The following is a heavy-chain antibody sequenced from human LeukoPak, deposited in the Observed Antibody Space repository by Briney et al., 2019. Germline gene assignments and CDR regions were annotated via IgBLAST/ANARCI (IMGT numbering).Heavy chain of an antibody. CDR1: GGSISSSSYY. J-gene: IGHJ6*03. V-gene: IGHV4-39*07. D-gene: IGHD3-10*01. Sequence: PSETLSLTCTVSGGSISSSSYYWGWIRQPPGKGLEWIGSIYYSGSTYYNPSLKSRVTISVDTSKNQFSLKLSSVTAADTAVYYCARGYYGSGSYFQYYYYYMDVWGKGTTVTVSS. CDR2: IYYSGST. CDR3: ARGYYGSGSYFQYYYYYMDV.